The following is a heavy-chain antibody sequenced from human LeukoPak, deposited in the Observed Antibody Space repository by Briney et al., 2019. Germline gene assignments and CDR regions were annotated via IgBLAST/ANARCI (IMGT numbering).Heavy chain of an antibody. D-gene: IGHD4-17*01. CDR2: IKSKSDGGTT. J-gene: IGHJ4*02. V-gene: IGHV3-15*01. CDR1: GFTFSSYA. CDR3: TTGYGDYGGY. Sequence: GGSLRLSCAASGFTFSSYAMSWVRQAPGKGLEWVGRIKSKSDGGTTDYAAPVKGRLTISTDDSKNTLYLQMNSLKTEDTAVYYCTTGYGDYGGYWGQGTLVTVSS.